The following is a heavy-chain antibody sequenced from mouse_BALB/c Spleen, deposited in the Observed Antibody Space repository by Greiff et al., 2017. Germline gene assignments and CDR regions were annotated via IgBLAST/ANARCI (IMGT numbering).Heavy chain of an antibody. CDR1: GFTFSSYT. Sequence: DVMLVESGGGLVQPGGSLKLSCAASGFTFSSYTMSWVRQTPEKRLEWVAYISNGGGSTYYPDTVKGRFTISRDNAKNTLYLQMSSLKSEDTAMYYCARSPYDYYFDYWGQGTTLTVSS. CDR3: ARSPYDYYFDY. D-gene: IGHD2-13*01. V-gene: IGHV5-12-2*01. J-gene: IGHJ2*01. CDR2: ISNGGGST.